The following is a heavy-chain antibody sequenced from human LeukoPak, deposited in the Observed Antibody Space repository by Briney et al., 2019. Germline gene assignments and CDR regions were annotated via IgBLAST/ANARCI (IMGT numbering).Heavy chain of an antibody. J-gene: IGHJ6*04. V-gene: IGHV3-23*01. CDR3: AELGITMIGGV. CDR1: GFTFGSYA. Sequence: PGGSLRLSCAASGFTFGSYAMSWVRQAPENGLEWVSAIGGSDGNTYYADSVKGRFTISRDNAKNSLYLQMNSLRAEDTAVYYCAELGITMIGGVWGKGTTVTISS. CDR2: IGGSDGNT. D-gene: IGHD3-10*02.